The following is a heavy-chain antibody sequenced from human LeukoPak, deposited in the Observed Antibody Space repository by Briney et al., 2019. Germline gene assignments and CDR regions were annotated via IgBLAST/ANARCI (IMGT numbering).Heavy chain of an antibody. Sequence: SGGSLRLSCAASGFPFSSLWMNWVRQAPGKALERVANIKPDGSEKSYVDSVKGRFTISRDNAKNSLYLQMNSLRAEDTAVYYCARGQMAGYWGQGTLVTVSS. J-gene: IGHJ4*02. D-gene: IGHD5-24*01. V-gene: IGHV3-7*05. CDR3: ARGQMAGY. CDR1: GFPFSSLW. CDR2: IKPDGSEK.